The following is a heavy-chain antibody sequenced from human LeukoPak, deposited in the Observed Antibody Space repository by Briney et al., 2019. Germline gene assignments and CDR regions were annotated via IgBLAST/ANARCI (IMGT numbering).Heavy chain of an antibody. CDR2: VNYDGSTT. Sequence: GGSLRLSCAASGFTSSYYWVHWVRQVPGKGLVWDSRVNYDGSTTTYADSVKGRFTISRDNAKNTVHLQMNSLRAEDTAVYYCARAGYYRLDYWGQGTLVTVSS. CDR1: GFTSSYYW. V-gene: IGHV3-74*01. J-gene: IGHJ4*02. D-gene: IGHD2-8*01. CDR3: ARAGYYRLDY.